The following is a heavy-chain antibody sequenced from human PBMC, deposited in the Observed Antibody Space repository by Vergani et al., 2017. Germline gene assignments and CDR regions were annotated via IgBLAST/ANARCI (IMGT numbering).Heavy chain of an antibody. CDR2: ISSSSKYI. V-gene: IGHV3-21*04. J-gene: IGHJ6*02. CDR3: AKDIAARPSYYYYYGMDV. Sequence: VQLVESGGGVVQPGGSLRLSCAASGFTFSSYGMNWVRQAPGKGLEWVSSISSSSKYIYYADSVKGRFTISRDNAKNSLYLQMNSLRAEDTALYYCAKDIAARPSYYYYYGMDVWGQGTTVTVSS. CDR1: GFTFSSYG. D-gene: IGHD6-6*01.